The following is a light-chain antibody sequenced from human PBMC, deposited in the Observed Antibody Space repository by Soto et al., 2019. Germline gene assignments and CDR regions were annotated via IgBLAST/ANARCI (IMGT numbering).Light chain of an antibody. CDR3: QHRSNWPLT. CDR1: QSVSSY. V-gene: IGKV3-11*01. Sequence: EIVLTQSPATLSLSPGERATLSCRASQSVSSYLAWYQQKPVEAPRLLIYDASNSATGIPARFSGSGYGTDFTLTISSLEPEDFAVYYCQHRSNWPLTCGGGTKVEIK. J-gene: IGKJ4*01. CDR2: DAS.